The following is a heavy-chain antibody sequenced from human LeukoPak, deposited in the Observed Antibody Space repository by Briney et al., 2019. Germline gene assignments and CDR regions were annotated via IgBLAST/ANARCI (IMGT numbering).Heavy chain of an antibody. CDR1: GDSVSSKSAA. CDR3: TRTSSGPDY. V-gene: IGHV6-1*01. Sequence: QTLSLTCAISGDSVSSKSAAWNWIRQSPSRGLEWLGRTYYRSKWYNEYTASVKSRITISPDTSKNQFSLQLNSVTPEDTAVYYCTRTSSGPDYWGQGTLVTVSS. D-gene: IGHD6-25*01. J-gene: IGHJ4*02. CDR2: TYYRSKWYN.